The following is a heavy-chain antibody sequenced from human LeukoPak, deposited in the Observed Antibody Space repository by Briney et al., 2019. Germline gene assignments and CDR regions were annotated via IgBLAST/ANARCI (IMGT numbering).Heavy chain of an antibody. J-gene: IGHJ4*02. CDR3: AAALGGDGDYRDY. CDR2: IYSGGST. V-gene: IGHV3-53*01. D-gene: IGHD4-17*01. Sequence: GGSLRLSCAASGFTVSSNYMSWVRQAPGKGLEWVSVIYSGGSTYYADSVKGRFTISRDNSKNTLYLQMNSLRAEDTAVYYCAAALGGDGDYRDYWGQGTLVTVSS. CDR1: GFTVSSNY.